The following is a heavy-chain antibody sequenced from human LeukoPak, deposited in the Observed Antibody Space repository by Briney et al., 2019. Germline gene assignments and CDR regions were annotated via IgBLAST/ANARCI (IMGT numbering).Heavy chain of an antibody. J-gene: IGHJ4*02. V-gene: IGHV3-74*01. D-gene: IGHD3-22*01. CDR1: GFTFSSYW. Sequence: GGSLRLSCAASGFTFSSYWMHWVRQAPGKGLVWVSRINSDGSSTSYADSVKGRFTISRDNAKNTLYLQMNSLRAEDTAVYYCARGHYDSSGLCDYWGQGTLVTVSS. CDR2: INSDGSST. CDR3: ARGHYDSSGLCDY.